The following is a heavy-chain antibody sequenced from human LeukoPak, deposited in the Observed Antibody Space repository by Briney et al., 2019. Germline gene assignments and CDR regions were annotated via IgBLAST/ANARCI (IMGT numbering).Heavy chain of an antibody. CDR2: INPNSGGT. V-gene: IGHV1-2*02. CDR1: RYTFIGYY. J-gene: IGHJ5*02. Sequence: GASVKVSCKASRYTFIGYYMHWVRQAPGQGLERMGWINPNSGGTNYAQKFQGRVTMTRDTSISTAYMELSRLRSDDTAVYYCARDREYYGSGSSWFDPWGQGTLVTVSS. CDR3: ARDREYYGSGSSWFDP. D-gene: IGHD3-10*01.